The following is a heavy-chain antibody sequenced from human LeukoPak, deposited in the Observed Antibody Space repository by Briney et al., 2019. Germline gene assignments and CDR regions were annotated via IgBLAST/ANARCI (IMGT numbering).Heavy chain of an antibody. CDR3: AKDSSSWWGVSY. CDR2: ISYDGSNK. J-gene: IGHJ4*02. D-gene: IGHD6-13*01. CDR1: GFTFSSYA. V-gene: IGHV3-30*04. Sequence: GGSLRLSCAASGFTFSSYAMHWVRQAPGKGLEWVAVISYDGSNKYYADSVKGRFTISRDNSKNTLYLQMNSLRAEDTAVYYCAKDSSSWWGVSYWGQGTLVTVSS.